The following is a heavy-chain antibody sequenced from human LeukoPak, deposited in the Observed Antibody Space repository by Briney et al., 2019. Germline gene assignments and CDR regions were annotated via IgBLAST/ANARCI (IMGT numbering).Heavy chain of an antibody. Sequence: GASVKVSCKASGYTFTGYYMHWVRQAPGQGLEWMGRINPNSGGTNYAQKFQGRVTMTRDTSISTAYMGLSRLRSDDTAVYYCAREARVYCTNGVCSKKLINYFDYWGQGTLVTVSS. D-gene: IGHD2-8*01. CDR1: GYTFTGYY. V-gene: IGHV1-2*06. J-gene: IGHJ4*02. CDR2: INPNSGGT. CDR3: AREARVYCTNGVCSKKLINYFDY.